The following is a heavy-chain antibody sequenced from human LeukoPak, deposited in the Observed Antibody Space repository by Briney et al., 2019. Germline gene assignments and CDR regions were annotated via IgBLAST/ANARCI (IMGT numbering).Heavy chain of an antibody. J-gene: IGHJ6*03. CDR1: GFTFSSYW. CDR2: INSDGSST. CDR3: ARENLVGARPSGYYYYYYMDV. Sequence: QPGGSLRLSCAASGFTFSSYWMHWVRQAPGKGLVWVSRINSDGSSTSYADSVKGRFTISRDNAKNSLYLQMNSLRAEDTAVYYCARENLVGARPSGYYYYYYMDVWGKGTTVTVSS. V-gene: IGHV3-74*01. D-gene: IGHD1-26*01.